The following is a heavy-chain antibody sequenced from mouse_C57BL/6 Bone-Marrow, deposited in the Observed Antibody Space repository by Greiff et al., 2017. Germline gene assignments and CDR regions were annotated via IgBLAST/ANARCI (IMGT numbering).Heavy chain of an antibody. CDR1: GYTFTDHT. V-gene: IGHV1-78*01. D-gene: IGHD1-1*01. CDR2: IYPRDGST. Sequence: VQLQQSDAELVKPGASVKISCKVSGYTFTDHTIHWMKQRPEQGLEWIGYIYPRDGSTKYNEKFKGKATLTADKSSSTAYMQLNSLPSEDSAVYLGARAFLSVVATGDAMDYWGQGTSVTVSS. J-gene: IGHJ4*01. CDR3: ARAFLSVVATGDAMDY.